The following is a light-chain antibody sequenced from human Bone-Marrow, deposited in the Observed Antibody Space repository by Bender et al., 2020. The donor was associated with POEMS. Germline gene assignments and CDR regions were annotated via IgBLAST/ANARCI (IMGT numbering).Light chain of an antibody. CDR1: GSDVGGYKS. Sequence: QSALTQPPSASGSPGQSVTISCTGTGSDVGGYKSVSWYQQHPGEAPKLLIYGYNNRPSGVPDRFSGSKSGTSASLAITELQAEDEGDYYCQSYDNSLGGLVFGGGTKLTVL. V-gene: IGLV2-8*01. J-gene: IGLJ3*02. CDR3: QSYDNSLGGLV. CDR2: GYN.